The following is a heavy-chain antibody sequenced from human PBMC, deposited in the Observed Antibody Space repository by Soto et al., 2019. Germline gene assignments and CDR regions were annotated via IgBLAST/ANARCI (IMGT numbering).Heavy chain of an antibody. J-gene: IGHJ6*02. CDR2: IYYSGST. D-gene: IGHD6-13*01. Sequence: SETLSLTCTVSGGSISSGDYYWGWIRHPPGKGLEWIGYIYYSGSTYYNPSLKSRVTISVDTSKNQFSLKLSSVTAADTAVYYCAREGGSRDYYDYGMDVWGQGTTVTVSS. CDR3: AREGGSRDYYDYGMDV. V-gene: IGHV4-30-4*01. CDR1: GGSISSGDYY.